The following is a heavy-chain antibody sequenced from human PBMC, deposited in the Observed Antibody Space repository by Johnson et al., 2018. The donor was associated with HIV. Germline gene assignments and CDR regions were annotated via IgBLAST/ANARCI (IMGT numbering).Heavy chain of an antibody. CDR2: IGTAGDT. D-gene: IGHD3-22*01. Sequence: VQLVESGGGLVQPGGSLRLSCAASGFTFSSYDMHWVRQATGKGLEWVSAIGTAGDTYYPGSVKGRFTISRENAKNSLYLQMNSLRAGDTAVYYCARGSSYYYDSSGYAFDIWGQGTMVTVSS. CDR3: ARGSSYYYDSSGYAFDI. CDR1: GFTFSSYD. V-gene: IGHV3-13*01. J-gene: IGHJ3*02.